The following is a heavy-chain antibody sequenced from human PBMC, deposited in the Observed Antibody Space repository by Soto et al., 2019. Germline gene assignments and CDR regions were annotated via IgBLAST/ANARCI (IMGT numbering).Heavy chain of an antibody. CDR2: ISSSGSTI. Sequence: PVGSLRLSCAASGFTVSSNYMSWVRQAPGKGLEWVSYISSSGSTIYYADSVKGRFTISRDNAKNSLYLQMNSLRAEDTAVYYCARENRDGYNKGFDYWGQGTLVTVSS. CDR3: ARENRDGYNKGFDY. CDR1: GFTVSSNY. D-gene: IGHD5-12*01. V-gene: IGHV3-11*04. J-gene: IGHJ4*02.